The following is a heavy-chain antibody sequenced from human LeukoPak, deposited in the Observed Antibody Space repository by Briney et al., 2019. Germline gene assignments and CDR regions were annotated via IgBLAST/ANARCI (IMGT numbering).Heavy chain of an antibody. V-gene: IGHV3-7*03. CDR2: IREDGSEK. CDR1: GFTYSNYW. J-gene: IGHJ4*02. CDR3: ARKGYGDY. Sequence: PGGSLRLSCAASGFTYSNYWMSWVRQAPGKGLEWVANIREDGSEKYYVHSVKGRFTISRDNAKNALYLQMNSLRAEDTAVYYCARKGYGDYWGQGTLVTVSS. D-gene: IGHD5-12*01.